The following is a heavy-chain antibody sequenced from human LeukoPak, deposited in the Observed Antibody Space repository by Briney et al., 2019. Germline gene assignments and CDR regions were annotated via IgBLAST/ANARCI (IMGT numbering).Heavy chain of an antibody. V-gene: IGHV3-48*03. CDR2: ISSSGSTI. J-gene: IGHJ4*02. Sequence: PGGSLRLSCAASGFTFSNYEMNWVRQAPGKGLEWVSYISSSGSTIYYADSVKGRFTISRDNAKNSLYLQMNSLRAEDTAVYYCARGPLAVAGHYFDYWGQGTLVTVSS. D-gene: IGHD6-19*01. CDR3: ARGPLAVAGHYFDY. CDR1: GFTFSNYE.